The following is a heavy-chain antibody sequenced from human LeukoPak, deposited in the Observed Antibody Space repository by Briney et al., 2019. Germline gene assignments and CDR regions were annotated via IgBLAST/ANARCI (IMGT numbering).Heavy chain of an antibody. CDR2: ISGSGGST. CDR3: AKDRIVGATARLFDY. CDR1: GLIFSNYA. J-gene: IGHJ4*02. Sequence: GGSLRLSCATSGLIFSNYAMSWVRQAPGKGLEWVSAISGSGGSTYSADSVKGRFTISRDNSKNTLYLQMNSLRAEDTAVYYCAKDRIVGATARLFDYWGQGTLVTVSS. V-gene: IGHV3-23*01. D-gene: IGHD1-26*01.